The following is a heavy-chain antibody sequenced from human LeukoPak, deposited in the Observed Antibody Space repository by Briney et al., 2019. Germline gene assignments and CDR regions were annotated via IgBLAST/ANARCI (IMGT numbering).Heavy chain of an antibody. V-gene: IGHV4-4*07. J-gene: IGHJ5*01. CDR1: GGSISSYY. CDR2: IYTSGST. D-gene: IGHD6-13*01. CDR3: ARALSAAGLHKYNWFDS. Sequence: SETLSLTCTVSGGSISSYYWSWIRQPAGKGLEWIGRIYTSGSTNYNPSLKSRVTMSVDTSKNQFSLKLSSVTAADTAVYYCARALSAAGLHKYNWFDSWGQGTLVTVSS.